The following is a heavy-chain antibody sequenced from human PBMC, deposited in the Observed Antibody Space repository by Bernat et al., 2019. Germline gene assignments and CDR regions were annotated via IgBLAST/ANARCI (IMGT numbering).Heavy chain of an antibody. D-gene: IGHD3-10*01. V-gene: IGHV3-48*01. CDR1: GFTFSSYS. J-gene: IGHJ4*02. CDR2: ISSSSSTI. Sequence: EVQLVESGGGLVQPGGSLRLSCAASGFTFSSYSMNWVRQAPGKGLEWVSYISSSSSTIYYSDSVKGRFPISRDNAKNSLYRQMNSLRAEETAVYYCAREPPVSAGFDYRGQGNLVTVSS. CDR3: AREPPVSAGFDY.